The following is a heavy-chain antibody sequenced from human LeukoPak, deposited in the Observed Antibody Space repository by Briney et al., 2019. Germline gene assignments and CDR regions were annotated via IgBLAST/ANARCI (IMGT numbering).Heavy chain of an antibody. CDR2: IRYDGAYK. V-gene: IGHV3-7*01. J-gene: IGHJ4*02. CDR1: VFGFSTYW. Sequence: GGSLRLSCVASVFGFSTYWMAWIRQAPGKGLEGVANIRYDGAYKFYAGSVKGRFTISRDNAKNSLFLEMHSLRADDTAVYFCASSHDSRGNDWGLGTLVTVSS. CDR3: ASSHDSRGND. D-gene: IGHD3-22*01.